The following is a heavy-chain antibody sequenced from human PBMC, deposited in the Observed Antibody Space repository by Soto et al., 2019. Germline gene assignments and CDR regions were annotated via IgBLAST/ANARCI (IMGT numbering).Heavy chain of an antibody. J-gene: IGHJ6*02. CDR1: GYSFTSYW. D-gene: IGHD2-2*02. V-gene: IGHV5-10-1*01. CDR2: IDPSDSYT. Sequence: GESLKISCKGSGYSFTSYWISWVRQMPGKGLEWMGRIDPSDSYTNYSPSFQGHVTISADKSISTAYLQWSSLKASDTAMYYCARQGNSRVVVPAAIVRYYYGMDVWGQGTTVTVSS. CDR3: ARQGNSRVVVPAAIVRYYYGMDV.